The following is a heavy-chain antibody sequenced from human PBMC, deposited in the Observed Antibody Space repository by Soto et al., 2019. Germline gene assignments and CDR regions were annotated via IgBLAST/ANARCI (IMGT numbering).Heavy chain of an antibody. V-gene: IGHV3-72*01. Sequence: GGSLRLSCAASGFTFSSYAMSWVRQAPGKGLEWVARSRNKDHSYTTEYAASVKGRFTISRDDSKNSLYLQMSSLTAEDTAVYYCARGHWSFDYWGQGTVVTVSS. CDR1: GFTFSSYA. D-gene: IGHD2-8*02. CDR3: ARGHWSFDY. J-gene: IGHJ4*02. CDR2: SRNKDHSYTT.